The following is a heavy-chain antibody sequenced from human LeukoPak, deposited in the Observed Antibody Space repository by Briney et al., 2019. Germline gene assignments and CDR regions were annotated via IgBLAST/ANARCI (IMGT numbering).Heavy chain of an antibody. V-gene: IGHV4-59*08. J-gene: IGHJ4*02. CDR2: IYYSGST. D-gene: IGHD3-10*01. CDR1: GGSISSYY. Sequence: SETLSLTCTVSGGSISSYYWSWIRQPPGKGLEWIGLIYYSGSTNYNPSLKSRVTISVDTSRNQFSLKLSSVTAADTAVYYCARGLWFGDENPPYFDYWGQGILVTVSS. CDR3: ARGLWFGDENPPYFDY.